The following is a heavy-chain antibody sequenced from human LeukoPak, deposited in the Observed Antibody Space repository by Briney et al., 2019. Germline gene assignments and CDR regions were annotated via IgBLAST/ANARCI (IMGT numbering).Heavy chain of an antibody. V-gene: IGHV1-69*05. CDR2: IIPIFGTA. CDR1: GGTFSSYA. D-gene: IGHD2-15*01. Sequence: GASVKVSCKASGGTFSSYAISWVRQAPGQGLEWMGGIIPIFGTANYAQKFQGSVTIITDESTSTAYMELSSLRSEDTAVYYCARHPRPLGMSGGNYYDYWGQGTLVTVSS. CDR3: ARHPRPLGMSGGNYYDY. J-gene: IGHJ4*02.